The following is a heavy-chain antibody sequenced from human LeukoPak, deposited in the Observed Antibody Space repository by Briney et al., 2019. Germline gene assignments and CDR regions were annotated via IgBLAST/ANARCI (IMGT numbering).Heavy chain of an antibody. CDR2: INWKTGNG. CDR3: TRRAARWQFDL. D-gene: IGHD5-24*01. CDR1: GFNFDDYA. Sequence: GGSLRLSCAVSGFNFDDYAMHWVRQAPGSGLEWVSGINWKTGNGIYADSVKGRFTISSDNAKNSLYLQMSSLRAEDTALYYCTRRAARWQFDLWGRGTLLTVSS. V-gene: IGHV3-9*01. J-gene: IGHJ2*01.